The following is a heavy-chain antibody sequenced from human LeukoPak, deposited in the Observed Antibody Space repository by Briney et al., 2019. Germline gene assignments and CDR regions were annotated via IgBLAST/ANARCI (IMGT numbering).Heavy chain of an antibody. CDR3: AKEQIAVAGYYFDN. D-gene: IGHD6-19*01. CDR2: ISGNGGRT. J-gene: IGHJ4*02. Sequence: PGGSLRLSCAVSGFTFSSYAMRWVRQAPGKGLEWVSGISGNGGRTYYADSVKGRFTISRDNFKNTLHLQMNSLRAEDTAVYYCAKEQIAVAGYYFDNWGQGTLVTVSS. CDR1: GFTFSSYA. V-gene: IGHV3-23*01.